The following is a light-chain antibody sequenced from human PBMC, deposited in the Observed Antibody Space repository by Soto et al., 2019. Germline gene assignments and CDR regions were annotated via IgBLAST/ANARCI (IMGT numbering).Light chain of an antibody. CDR3: QHYNIYSEA. J-gene: IGKJ1*01. CDR2: AAS. CDR1: QGISSY. Sequence: VIRMTQSPSLLSASTGDRVTIICRMSQGISSYLALYQQKPGKAPELLIYAASTLQSGVPSRFSGSGSGTEFTLTISSLQPDDFATYYCQHYNIYSEAFGQGTKVDI. V-gene: IGKV1D-8*03.